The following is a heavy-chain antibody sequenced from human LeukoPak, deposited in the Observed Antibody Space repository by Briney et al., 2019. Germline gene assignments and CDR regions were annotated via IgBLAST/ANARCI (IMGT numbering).Heavy chain of an antibody. V-gene: IGHV3-64*01. CDR1: GFTFSSYA. CDR2: ISSNGGST. Sequence: GGSLRLSCAASGFTFSSYAMHWVRQAPGKGLEYVSAISSNGGSTYYANSVKGRFTISRDNSKNMLYLQMGSLRAEDMAIYYCARTGSGSHHIEYWGQGTLVTVSS. D-gene: IGHD3-10*01. J-gene: IGHJ4*02. CDR3: ARTGSGSHHIEY.